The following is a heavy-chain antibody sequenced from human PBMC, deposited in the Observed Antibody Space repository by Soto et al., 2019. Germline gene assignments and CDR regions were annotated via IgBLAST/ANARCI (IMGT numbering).Heavy chain of an antibody. D-gene: IGHD6-6*01. CDR2: IHPATGRT. V-gene: IGHV1-2*02. Sequence: QVQLVQSGAEGKNPGASVKVSCKASGYSFTTYYIHWVRQAPGQGLEWMGFIHPATGRTKYAQKFQGRVTMTRDTSIKTAYMELNRLTSDDAAMYYCARVEGSASSAGDWGQGTLVTVS. J-gene: IGHJ4*02. CDR1: GYSFTTYY. CDR3: ARVEGSASSAGD.